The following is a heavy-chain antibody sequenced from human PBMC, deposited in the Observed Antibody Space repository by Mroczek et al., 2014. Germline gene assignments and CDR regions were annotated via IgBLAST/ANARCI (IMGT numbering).Heavy chain of an antibody. CDR3: ASLALKLRFLEWLAYGMDV. CDR2: INHSGST. CDR1: GGSFSGYY. Sequence: QVQLQQWGAGLLKPSETLSLTCAVYGGSFSGYYWSWIRQPPGKGLEWIGEINHSGSTNYNPSLKSRVTISVDTSKNQFSLKLSSVTAADTAVYYCASLALKLRFLEWLAYGMDVWGQGTTVTVSS. D-gene: IGHD3-3*01. J-gene: IGHJ6*02. V-gene: IGHV4-34*01.